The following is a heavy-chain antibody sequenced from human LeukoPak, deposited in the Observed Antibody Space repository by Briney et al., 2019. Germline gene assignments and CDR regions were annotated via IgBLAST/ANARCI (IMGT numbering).Heavy chain of an antibody. V-gene: IGHV1-69*13. J-gene: IGHJ5*02. D-gene: IGHD2-8*01. CDR3: ARVQQQLVYAADNWFDP. Sequence: GASVKVSCKASGGTFSGYAISWVRQAPGQGLEWMGGIIPIFGTANYAQKFQGRVTITADESTSTAYMELSSLRSEDTAVYYRARVQQQLVYAADNWFDPWGQGTLVTVSS. CDR1: GGTFSGYA. CDR2: IIPIFGTA.